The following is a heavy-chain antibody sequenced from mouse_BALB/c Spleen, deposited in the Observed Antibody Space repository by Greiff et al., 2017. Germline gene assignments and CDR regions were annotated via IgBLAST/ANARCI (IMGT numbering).Heavy chain of an antibody. V-gene: IGHV5-6-5*01. D-gene: IGHD2-3*01. CDR3: ARAYDGYYVGAMDY. CDR2: ISSGGST. CDR1: GFTFSSYA. Sequence: EVMLVDSGGGLVKPGGSLKLSCAASGFTFSSYAMSWVRQTPEKRLEWVASISSGGSTYYPDSVKGRFTISRDNARNILYLQMSSLRSEDTAMYYCARAYDGYYVGAMDYWGQGTSVTVSS. J-gene: IGHJ4*01.